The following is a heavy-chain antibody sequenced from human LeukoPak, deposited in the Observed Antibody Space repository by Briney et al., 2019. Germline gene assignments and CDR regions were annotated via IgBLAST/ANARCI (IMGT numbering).Heavy chain of an antibody. CDR3: ARSPGDYYDSSGYPDY. J-gene: IGHJ4*02. CDR2: IYTSGST. CDR1: GGSISSGSYY. D-gene: IGHD3-22*01. V-gene: IGHV4-61*02. Sequence: PSETLSLTCTVSGGSISSGSYYWSWIRQPAGKGLEWIGRIYTSGSTNYNPSLKSRVTISVDTSKNQFSLKLSSVTAADTAVYYCARSPGDYYDSSGYPDYWGQGTLVTVSS.